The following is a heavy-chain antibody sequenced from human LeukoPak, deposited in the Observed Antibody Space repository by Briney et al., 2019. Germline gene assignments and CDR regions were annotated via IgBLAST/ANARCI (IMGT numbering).Heavy chain of an antibody. CDR2: IYSGGSA. CDR1: GFTFSNYA. D-gene: IGHD6-19*01. V-gene: IGHV3-53*04. CDR3: ARDIERGGWPPYFDY. Sequence: GGSLRLSCAASGFTFSNYAMSWVRQAPGRGLEWVSVIYSGGSAYHADSVKGRFTISRHKSKNTLYLQMNSLRPEDTAVYYCARDIERGGWPPYFDYGGQGTLVTVSS. J-gene: IGHJ4*02.